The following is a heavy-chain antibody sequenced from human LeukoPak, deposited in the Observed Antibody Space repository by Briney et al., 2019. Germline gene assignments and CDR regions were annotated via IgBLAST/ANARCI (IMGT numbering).Heavy chain of an antibody. CDR1: GFTISRYW. V-gene: IGHV3-74*01. CDR3: ARVLSGSWDWFDP. D-gene: IGHD3-22*01. CDR2: INPDGSTT. J-gene: IGHJ5*02. Sequence: GRSLRLSCAASGFTISRYWIHWVRQAPGKGLEWVSRINPDGSTTTYADSVKGRFTISRDNAKNTVYLQMNSLRAEDTAVYYCARVLSGSWDWFDPWGQGTLVTVSS.